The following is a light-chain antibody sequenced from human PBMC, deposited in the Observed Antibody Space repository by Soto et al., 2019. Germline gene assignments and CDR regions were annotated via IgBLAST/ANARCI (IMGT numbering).Light chain of an antibody. V-gene: IGLV2-14*01. CDR1: SSDVGGYNY. CDR2: DVS. J-gene: IGLJ2*01. Sequence: ALTQPASVSGSPGQSITISCTGTSSDVGGYNYVSWYQQHPGKAPKLMIYDVSNRPSGVSNRFSGSKSGNTASLTISGLQAEDDAYYYCSSYTSSSPVVFGGGTKVTVL. CDR3: SSYTSSSPVV.